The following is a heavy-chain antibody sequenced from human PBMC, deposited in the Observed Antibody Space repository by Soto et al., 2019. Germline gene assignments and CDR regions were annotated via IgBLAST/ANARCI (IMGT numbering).Heavy chain of an antibody. V-gene: IGHV1-2*02. J-gene: IGHJ4*02. CDR2: INPNSGGT. CDR3: ARVDPSSSYDQGSDY. D-gene: IGHD5-12*01. Sequence: GASVKVSCKASGYTFTGYYMHWVRQAPGQGLEWMGWINPNSGGTNYAQKFQGRVTMTRDTSISTAYMELSRLRSDDTAVYYCARVDPSSSYDQGSDYWGQGTLVTVSS. CDR1: GYTFTGYY.